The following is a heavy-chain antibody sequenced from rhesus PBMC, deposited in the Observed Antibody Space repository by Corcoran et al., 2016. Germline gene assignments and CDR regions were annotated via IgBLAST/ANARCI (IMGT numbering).Heavy chain of an antibody. CDR3: ARVVVPTAPTEYFEF. J-gene: IGHJ1*01. CDR2: IYWDDDK. Sequence: QVTLKESGPALVKPTQTLTLTCTFSGFSLTTSGMGVGWIRQPPGKALEWLALIYWDDDKRYSTSLNSRLTISNDTFKNQVVLTMTNMDPVDTATYYCARVVVPTAPTEYFEFWGQGALVTVSS. V-gene: IGHV2-174*01. D-gene: IGHD2-15*01. CDR1: GFSLTTSGMG.